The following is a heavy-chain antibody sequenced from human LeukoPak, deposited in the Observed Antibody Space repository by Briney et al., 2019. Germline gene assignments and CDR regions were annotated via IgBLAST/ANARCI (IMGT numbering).Heavy chain of an antibody. V-gene: IGHV1-3*01. J-gene: IGHJ4*02. CDR1: GYTLTKYA. CDR2: FNSYTGNK. Sequence: GASVKVSRKASGYTLTKYAVHWVRQAPGERLGWVGWFNSYTGNKDYSQKFQGRVAISRDTSANTAYMELNRLRPEDTAVFYCVRGGPNKSGWTLDYWGQGTLVTVSS. D-gene: IGHD6-19*01. CDR3: VRGGPNKSGWTLDY.